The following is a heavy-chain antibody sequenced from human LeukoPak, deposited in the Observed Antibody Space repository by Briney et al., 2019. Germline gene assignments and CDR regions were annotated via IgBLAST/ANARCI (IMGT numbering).Heavy chain of an antibody. CDR3: ARGIGRVVVVAVRYGMDV. Sequence: GGSLRLSCAASGFTFSSYGMHWVRQAPGKGLEWVAVIWYDGSNKYYADSVKGRFTISRDNSKNTLYLQMNSLRAEDTAVYYCARGIGRVVVVAVRYGMDVWGQGTTVTVSS. CDR1: GFTFSSYG. D-gene: IGHD2-15*01. CDR2: IWYDGSNK. V-gene: IGHV3-33*01. J-gene: IGHJ6*02.